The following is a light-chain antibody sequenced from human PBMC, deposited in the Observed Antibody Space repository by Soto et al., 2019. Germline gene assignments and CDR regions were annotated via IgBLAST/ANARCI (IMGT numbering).Light chain of an antibody. CDR2: GAS. CDR1: QSVSNNY. J-gene: IGKJ1*01. CDR3: QQYGSSGT. Sequence: ELVFPPSSGTRSLSPGERAPLSGRASQSVSNNYLAWYQQKPGQAPRLLIYGASNRATGIPDRFSGSGSGTDFTLTISRLEPEDFAVYYRQQYGSSGTVGQGTKVDIK. V-gene: IGKV3-20*01.